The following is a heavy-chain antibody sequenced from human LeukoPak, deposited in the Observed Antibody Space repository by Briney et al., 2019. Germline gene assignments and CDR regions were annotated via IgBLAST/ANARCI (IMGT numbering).Heavy chain of an antibody. V-gene: IGHV1-69*13. D-gene: IGHD6-6*01. Sequence: GASVKVSCKASGGTFSSYAISWVRQAPGQGLEWMGGIIPIFGTANYAQKFQGRVTITADESTSTAYMELSSLRSEDTAVYYCARGYSSSSPYYYYYYMDVWGKGTTVTGSS. CDR2: IIPIFGTA. CDR1: GGTFSSYA. CDR3: ARGYSSSSPYYYYYYMDV. J-gene: IGHJ6*03.